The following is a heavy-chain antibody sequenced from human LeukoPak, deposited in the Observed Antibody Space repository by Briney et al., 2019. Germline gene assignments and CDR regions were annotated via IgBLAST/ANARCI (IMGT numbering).Heavy chain of an antibody. CDR3: AHIAAADPIDY. J-gene: IGHJ4*02. V-gene: IGHV3-30-3*01. CDR1: GFTFSSYA. Sequence: GRSLRLSCAASGFTFSSYAMHWARQAPGKGLEWVAVISYDGSNKYYADSVKGRFTISRDNSKNTLYLQMNSLRAEDTAVYYCAHIAAADPIDYWGQGTLVTVSS. CDR2: ISYDGSNK. D-gene: IGHD6-13*01.